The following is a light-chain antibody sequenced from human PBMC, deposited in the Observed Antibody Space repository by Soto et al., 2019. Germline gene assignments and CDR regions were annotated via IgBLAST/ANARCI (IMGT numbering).Light chain of an antibody. CDR1: QSVSNNY. J-gene: IGKJ1*01. CDR3: QQSYSPLWT. V-gene: IGKV3-20*01. Sequence: EVVLTQSPCTLSLSPGERATLSCRASQSVSNNYLAWYQQKPGQAPRLLIYGASNRATGIPDRFSGSGSGTDFTLTISGLQPEDFATYYCQQSYSPLWTFGQGTKVDIK. CDR2: GAS.